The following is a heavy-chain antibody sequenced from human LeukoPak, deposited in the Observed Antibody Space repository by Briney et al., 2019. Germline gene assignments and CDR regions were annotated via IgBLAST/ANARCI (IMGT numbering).Heavy chain of an antibody. CDR1: GFSLSTSGVS. V-gene: IGHV2-5*02. D-gene: IGHD3-22*01. CDR2: IYWDDDK. CDR3: AHRHHYYHSSGYYYGGAFDI. J-gene: IGHJ3*02. Sequence: SGPTLVNPTQTLTLTCTFSGFSLSTSGVSVDWIRQPPGKALEWLALIYWDDDKRYSPSLKSRLTITKDTSKNQVVLTMTNMDPVDTATYYCAHRHHYYHSSGYYYGGAFDIWGQGTMVTVSS.